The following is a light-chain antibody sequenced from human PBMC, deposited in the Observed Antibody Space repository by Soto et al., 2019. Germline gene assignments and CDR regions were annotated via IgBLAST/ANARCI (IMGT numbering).Light chain of an antibody. CDR1: RSVTSNY. Sequence: EIVLTQSPGTLSLSPGERATLSCRASRSVTSNYLGWYQQKPGQAPRLLIYGASSRATGLPDRFSGSGSGKDFTLTVSRLEPEDFALYYCQQYASSPFTFGQGTKLEI. J-gene: IGKJ2*01. V-gene: IGKV3-20*01. CDR3: QQYASSPFT. CDR2: GAS.